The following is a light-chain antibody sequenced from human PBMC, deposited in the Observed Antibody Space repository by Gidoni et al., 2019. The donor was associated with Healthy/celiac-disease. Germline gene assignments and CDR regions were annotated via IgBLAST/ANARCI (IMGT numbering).Light chain of an antibody. CDR3: QQRSNWL. V-gene: IGKV3-11*01. Sequence: EIVLTQSPATLSLSPGARATLSCRASQSVSSYLALYQQKPGQAPRLLIYDASNRATGIPARFSGSGSGTDFTLTISSLEPEDFAVYYCQQRSNWLFGQGTRLEIK. CDR2: DAS. J-gene: IGKJ5*01. CDR1: QSVSSY.